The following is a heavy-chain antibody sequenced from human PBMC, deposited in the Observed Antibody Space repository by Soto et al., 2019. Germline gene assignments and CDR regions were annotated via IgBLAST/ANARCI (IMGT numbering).Heavy chain of an antibody. CDR3: ARGRVEMATITFSFDY. CDR1: GGSISSGGYY. V-gene: IGHV4-31*03. D-gene: IGHD5-12*01. CDR2: IYYSGST. J-gene: IGHJ4*02. Sequence: QVQLQESGPGLVKPSQTLSLTCTVSGGSISSGGYYWSWIRQHPGKGLEWIGYIYYSGSTYYNPSLKSRVTISVDTSKNQFSLKLSSVTAADTAVYYCARGRVEMATITFSFDYWGQGTLVTVSS.